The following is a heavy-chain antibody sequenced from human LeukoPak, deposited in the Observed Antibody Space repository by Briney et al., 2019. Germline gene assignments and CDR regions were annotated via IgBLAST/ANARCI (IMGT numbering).Heavy chain of an antibody. V-gene: IGHV4-61*02. CDR1: GGSISSGSYY. CDR3: ARGVEMSTTYDAFDV. CDR2: IYTSGST. D-gene: IGHD5-24*01. J-gene: IGHJ3*01. Sequence: RTSQTLSLTCTVSGGSISSGSYYWSWIRQPAGKGLEWIGRIYTSGSTNYNPSLKSRVTISVDTSKNQFSLKLSSVTAADTAVYYCARGVEMSTTYDAFDVWGQGTMVTVSS.